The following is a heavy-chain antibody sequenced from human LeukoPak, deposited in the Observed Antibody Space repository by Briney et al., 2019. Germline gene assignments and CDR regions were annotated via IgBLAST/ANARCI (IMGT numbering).Heavy chain of an antibody. Sequence: PGGSLRLSCAASGFTFSSYAMHWVRQAPGKGLEWMAVISYDGSNKYYADSVKGRFTISRDNAKNSLYLQMNSLRAEDTAVYYCASFPTVVTPLDWFDPWGQGTLVTVSS. V-gene: IGHV3-30-3*01. CDR2: ISYDGSNK. D-gene: IGHD4-23*01. CDR3: ASFPTVVTPLDWFDP. J-gene: IGHJ5*02. CDR1: GFTFSSYA.